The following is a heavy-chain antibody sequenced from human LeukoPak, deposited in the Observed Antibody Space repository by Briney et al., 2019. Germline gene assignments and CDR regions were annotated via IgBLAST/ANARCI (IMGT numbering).Heavy chain of an antibody. Sequence: GGSLRLSCAASGFTFSSYEMNWVRQAPGKGLEWVSYISSSSSTIYYADSVKGRFTISRDNAHNSLYLQLSSLRAEDTAVYFCARGGSWFEIWGQGTMVTVSS. D-gene: IGHD5-12*01. CDR2: ISSSSSTI. J-gene: IGHJ3*02. CDR1: GFTFSSYE. V-gene: IGHV3-48*03. CDR3: ARGGSWFEI.